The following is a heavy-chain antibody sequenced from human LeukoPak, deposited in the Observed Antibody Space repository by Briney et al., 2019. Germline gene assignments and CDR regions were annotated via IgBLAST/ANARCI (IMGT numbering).Heavy chain of an antibody. CDR1: GFTFSNYG. CDR3: AKALGSSSSSPYSAY. V-gene: IGHV3-33*06. Sequence: GGSLRLSCAASGFTFSNYGMHWARQAPGKGLEWVAVIWYDGSNKYYADSVKGRFTISRDNSKNTLYLQMSSLRVEDTAVYYCAKALGSSSSSPYSAYWGQGTLVTVSS. J-gene: IGHJ4*02. CDR2: IWYDGSNK. D-gene: IGHD6-6*01.